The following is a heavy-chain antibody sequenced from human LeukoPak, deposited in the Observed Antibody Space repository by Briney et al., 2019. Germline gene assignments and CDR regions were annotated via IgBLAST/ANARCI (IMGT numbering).Heavy chain of an antibody. J-gene: IGHJ4*02. V-gene: IGHV3-23*03. D-gene: IGHD3-16*01. Sequence: GGSLRLSCAASGFTFSSFAMTWVRQAPGKGLEWVSVVSYRGGTNTYYADSVKGRFTISRDNSKNTVYLQMNSLRAEDTAVYYCAKGVTATGGNYFDSWGQGTLVTVSS. CDR3: AKGVTATGGNYFDS. CDR1: GFTFSSFA. CDR2: VSYRGGTNT.